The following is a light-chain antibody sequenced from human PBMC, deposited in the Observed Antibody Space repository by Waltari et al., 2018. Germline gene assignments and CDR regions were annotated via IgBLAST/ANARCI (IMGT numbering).Light chain of an antibody. CDR1: QSLLHSNGYSY. V-gene: IGKV2-28*01. J-gene: IGKJ2*01. CDR2: LGS. Sequence: DIVMTQAPLSLPVTPGEPASIPCRSSQSLLHSNGYSYLHWYLQKPGQSPHLLIYLGSNRASGVPDRFSGSGSGTDFTLKISRVEAEDVGVYYCMQALQTPMYTFGQGTKLEIK. CDR3: MQALQTPMYT.